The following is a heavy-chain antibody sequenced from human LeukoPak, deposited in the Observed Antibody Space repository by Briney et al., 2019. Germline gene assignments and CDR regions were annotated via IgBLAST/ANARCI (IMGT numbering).Heavy chain of an antibody. D-gene: IGHD1-26*01. CDR1: GYAFTRHY. V-gene: IGHV1-46*01. J-gene: IGHJ5*02. CDR3: ARDNSVGDYAWWFDP. Sequence: ASVKVSCKASGYAFTRHYMHWVRQAPGQGLEWMGLINPSGSSTIYAQKFQGRVTMTRDMSTSTDCMELSSLRSEDTAVYYCARDNSVGDYAWWFDPWGQGTLVTVSS. CDR2: INPSGSST.